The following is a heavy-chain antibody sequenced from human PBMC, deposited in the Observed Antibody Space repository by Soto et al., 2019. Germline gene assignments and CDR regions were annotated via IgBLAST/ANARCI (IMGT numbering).Heavy chain of an antibody. J-gene: IGHJ4*02. V-gene: IGHV4-31*03. D-gene: IGHD2-15*01. CDR2: IYYSGST. CDR3: AREHEFRATDY. Sequence: SETLSLTCTVSGGSISSGGYYWSWIRQHPGKGLEWIGYIYYSGSTYYNPSLKSRVTISVDTSKNQFSLKLSSVTAADTAVYYCAREHEFRATDYWGQGTLVTVSS. CDR1: GGSISSGGYY.